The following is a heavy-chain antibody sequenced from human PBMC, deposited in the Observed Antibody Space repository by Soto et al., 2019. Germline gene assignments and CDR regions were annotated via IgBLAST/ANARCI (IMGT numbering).Heavy chain of an antibody. J-gene: IGHJ4*02. CDR2: LSGSGGST. D-gene: IGHD3-10*01. Sequence: PWGSLRLSCAASGLTFSSYAMSWVRQTQGKGLEWDSALSGSGGSTYYADSVKGRFTISRDNSKNTLYLQMNSLRAEDTAVYYCAKDHLKRSAALMVRGVIISLPYYFDYWGQGTLVTVSS. V-gene: IGHV3-23*01. CDR3: AKDHLKRSAALMVRGVIISLPYYFDY. CDR1: GLTFSSYA.